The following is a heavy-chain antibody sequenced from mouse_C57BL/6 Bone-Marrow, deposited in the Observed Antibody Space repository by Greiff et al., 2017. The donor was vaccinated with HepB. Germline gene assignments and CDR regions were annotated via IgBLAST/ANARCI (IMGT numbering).Heavy chain of an antibody. V-gene: IGHV1-64*01. CDR1: GYTFTSYW. CDR2: IHPNSGST. D-gene: IGHD2-3*01. J-gene: IGHJ1*03. Sequence: QVQLQQPGAELVKPGASVKLSCKASGYTFTSYWMHWVKQRPGQGLEWIGMIHPNSGSTNYNEKFKSKATLTVDKSSSTAYMQLSSLTSEDSALYYCARLRDDGYPYWYFDVWGTGTTVTVSS. CDR3: ARLRDDGYPYWYFDV.